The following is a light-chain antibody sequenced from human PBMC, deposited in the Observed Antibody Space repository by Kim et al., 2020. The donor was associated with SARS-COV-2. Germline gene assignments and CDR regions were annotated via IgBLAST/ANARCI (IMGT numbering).Light chain of an antibody. Sequence: VLTQSPSTLSLSPGERATLSCRASQPVGGNLACYQQRPGQTPRLLISDVSNRATGVPVRFSGSGSATEFTLTISSLEPEDFAVYYCQQFSGWLRSFGQGTKVEIK. CDR3: QQFSGWLRS. J-gene: IGKJ1*01. V-gene: IGKV3-11*01. CDR2: DVS. CDR1: QPVGGN.